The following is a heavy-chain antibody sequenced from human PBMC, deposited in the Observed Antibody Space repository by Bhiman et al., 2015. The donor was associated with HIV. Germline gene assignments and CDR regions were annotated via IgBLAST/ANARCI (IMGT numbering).Heavy chain of an antibody. CDR2: ISYDGSNK. CDR1: GFGFSNYG. J-gene: IGHJ4*02. V-gene: IGHV3-30*19. Sequence: QVQLVESGGGVVQPGGSLRLSCAASGFGFSNYGVHWVRQAPGKGLEWVAVISYDGSNKYYAGSVKGRFTISRDNSENTLYLQMNSLRAEDTAVYYCARDMGDGDPYYFDYWGQGTLVTVSS. D-gene: IGHD4-17*01. CDR3: ARDMGDGDPYYFDY.